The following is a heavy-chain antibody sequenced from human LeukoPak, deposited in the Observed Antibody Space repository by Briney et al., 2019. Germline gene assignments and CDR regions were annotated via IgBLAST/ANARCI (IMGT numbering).Heavy chain of an antibody. CDR2: INHSGST. Sequence: SETLSLTCAVYGGSFSGYYWSWIRQPPGKGLEWIGEINHSGSTNYNPSLKSRVTISVDTSKNQFSLKLSSVTAADTAVYYCARDANLSSGWYQGRVWYFDLWGRGTLVTVSS. V-gene: IGHV4-34*01. D-gene: IGHD6-19*01. CDR1: GGSFSGYY. CDR3: ARDANLSSGWYQGRVWYFDL. J-gene: IGHJ2*01.